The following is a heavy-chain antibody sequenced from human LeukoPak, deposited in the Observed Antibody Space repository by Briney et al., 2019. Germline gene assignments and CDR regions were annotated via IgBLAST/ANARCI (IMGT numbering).Heavy chain of an antibody. CDR3: ARDSRLYSGYDLPFDY. J-gene: IGHJ4*02. V-gene: IGHV1-18*01. Sequence: ASVKVSCKASGYTFSSYGISWVRQAPGQGLEWMGWNSAYNGNTDYAQNVQGRVTMTTDTSTNTAYMDLRSLRSDDTAVYYCARDSRLYSGYDLPFDYWGQGTLVTVSS. CDR2: NSAYNGNT. D-gene: IGHD5-12*01. CDR1: GYTFSSYG.